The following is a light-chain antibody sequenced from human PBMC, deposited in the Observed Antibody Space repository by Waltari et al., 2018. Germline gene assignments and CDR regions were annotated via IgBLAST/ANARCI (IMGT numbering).Light chain of an antibody. Sequence: QSALTQPASVSGSPGPSITLSCPGTISDGGGHNYVSWYQQYPGKAPKLMIYDVSNRPSGVSYRFSGSKSGNTASLSISGLQAEDEADYYCSSYTSSNSYVFGTGTKVTVV. CDR3: SSYTSSNSYV. CDR1: ISDGGGHNY. V-gene: IGLV2-14*03. J-gene: IGLJ1*01. CDR2: DVS.